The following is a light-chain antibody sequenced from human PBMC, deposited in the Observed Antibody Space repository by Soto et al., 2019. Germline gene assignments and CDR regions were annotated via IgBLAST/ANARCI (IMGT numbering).Light chain of an antibody. CDR1: QSISNW. Sequence: DIQMTQSPSTRSASVVDRVTITCRASQSISNWLAWYQVKPGKAPKVLIYDASTLQRGVPSRFSGTGSGTEFTLTINNLQPDDFATYYCQQWTFGQGTKVDIK. CDR2: DAS. CDR3: QQWT. V-gene: IGKV1-5*01. J-gene: IGKJ1*01.